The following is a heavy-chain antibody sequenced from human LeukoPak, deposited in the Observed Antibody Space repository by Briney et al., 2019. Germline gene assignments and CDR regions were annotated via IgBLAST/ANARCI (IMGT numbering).Heavy chain of an antibody. CDR2: MNPNSGNT. D-gene: IGHD3-9*01. J-gene: IGHJ6*02. Sequence: ASVKVSCKASGYTFTSYDINWVRQATGQGLEWMGWMNPNSGNTGYAQKFQGRVTMTRNTSISTAYMELSSLRSEDTAVYYCAREYYDILTGRIYYYYGTHVWGQGTTVTVSS. CDR3: AREYYDILTGRIYYYYGTHV. CDR1: GYTFTSYD. V-gene: IGHV1-8*01.